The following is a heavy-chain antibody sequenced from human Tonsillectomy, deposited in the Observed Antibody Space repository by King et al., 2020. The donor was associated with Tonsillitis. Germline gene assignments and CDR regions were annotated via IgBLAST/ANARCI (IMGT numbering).Heavy chain of an antibody. J-gene: IGHJ4*02. V-gene: IGHV3-7*01. CDR3: VREWVISLVAGDY. CDR1: GFTFTRNW. D-gene: IGHD2-21*01. Sequence: DVQLVESGGGLVQPGGSLRLSCAASGFTFTRNWMSWVRQAPGKGLEWVANIKQDGSETNYVDSVKGRFTISRDNAKNSLYLEMNSLRAEDTAVYYCVREWVISLVAGDYWGQGTLVIVSP. CDR2: IKQDGSET.